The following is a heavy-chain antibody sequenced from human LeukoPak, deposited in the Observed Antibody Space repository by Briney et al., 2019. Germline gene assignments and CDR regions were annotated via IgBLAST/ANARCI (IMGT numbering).Heavy chain of an antibody. V-gene: IGHV4-39*06. D-gene: IGHD2-15*01. CDR1: GGSISSTSYY. CDR2: IYYSGST. CDR3: AGLSIGWFDH. J-gene: IGHJ5*02. Sequence: SETLCLTCTVSGGSISSTSYYWGWIRQPPGKGLEWIGSIYYSGSTYYNPSLKSRITISVDTSKTQFPLKLSSVTDADTAVYYCAGLSIGWFDHWGQGTLVTVSS.